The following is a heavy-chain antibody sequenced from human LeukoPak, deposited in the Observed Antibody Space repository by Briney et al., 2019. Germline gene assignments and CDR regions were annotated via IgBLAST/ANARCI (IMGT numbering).Heavy chain of an antibody. Sequence: GGSLRLSCAAPGFTFSNAWMSWVRQAPGKGLEWVGRIKSKTDGGTTDYAAPVKGRFTISRDDSKNTLYLQMNSLKTEDTAVYYCTTDFVRDGPFDYWGQGTLVTVSS. CDR3: TTDFVRDGPFDY. CDR2: IKSKTDGGTT. CDR1: GFTFSNAW. D-gene: IGHD5-24*01. J-gene: IGHJ4*02. V-gene: IGHV3-15*01.